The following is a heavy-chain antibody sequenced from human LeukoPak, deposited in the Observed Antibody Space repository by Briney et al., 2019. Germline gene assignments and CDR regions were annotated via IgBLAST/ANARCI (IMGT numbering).Heavy chain of an antibody. CDR2: TNHSGST. D-gene: IGHD3-3*01. Sequence: SETLSLTCAVYGGSFSGYYWSWIRQPPGKGLEWIGETNHSGSTNYNPSLKSRVTISVDTSKNQFSLKLSSVTAADTAVHYCARSDFWSGFYDYWGQGTLVTVSS. V-gene: IGHV4-34*01. CDR3: ARSDFWSGFYDY. J-gene: IGHJ4*02. CDR1: GGSFSGYY.